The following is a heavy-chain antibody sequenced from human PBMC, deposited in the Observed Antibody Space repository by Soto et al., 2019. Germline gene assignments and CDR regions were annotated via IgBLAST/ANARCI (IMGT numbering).Heavy chain of an antibody. D-gene: IGHD1-1*01. CDR2: ISYDGSNK. CDR3: ARGAEVHLGMDV. Sequence: QVQLVESGGGVVQPGRSLRLSCAASGFTFSSYAMHWVRQAPGKGLEWVAVISYDGSNKYYADSVKGRFTISRDNSKNTLYLQMNSLRAEDTAVYYCARGAEVHLGMDVWGQGTTVTVSS. V-gene: IGHV3-30-3*01. J-gene: IGHJ6*02. CDR1: GFTFSSYA.